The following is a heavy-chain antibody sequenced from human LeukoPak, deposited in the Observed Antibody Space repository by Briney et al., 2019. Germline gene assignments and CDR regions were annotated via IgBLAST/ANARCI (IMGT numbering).Heavy chain of an antibody. J-gene: IGHJ5*02. CDR2: INPNSGGT. D-gene: IGHD1-26*01. CDR1: GYTFTGYY. CDR3: ARESGSYSYNWFDP. V-gene: IGHV1-2*02. Sequence: GSVKVSCKASGYTFTGYYMHWVRQAPGQGLEWMGWINPNSGGTNYAQKFQGRVTMTRDTSISTAYMELRRLRSDDTAVYYCARESGSYSYNWFDPWGQGTLVTVSS.